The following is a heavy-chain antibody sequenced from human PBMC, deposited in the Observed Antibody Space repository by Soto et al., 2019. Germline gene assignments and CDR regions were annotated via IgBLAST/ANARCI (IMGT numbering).Heavy chain of an antibody. CDR3: AATPPVAVAGTDYYYGMDV. D-gene: IGHD6-19*01. V-gene: IGHV3-23*01. CDR2: ISGSGGST. CDR1: GFTFSSYA. J-gene: IGHJ6*02. Sequence: WSLRLSCAASGFTFSSYAMTWVLQAPGKGLEWVSAISGSGGSTYYADSVKGRFTISRDNSENTLYLQMNSLRAEDTAVYYCAATPPVAVAGTDYYYGMDVWGQGTTVTISS.